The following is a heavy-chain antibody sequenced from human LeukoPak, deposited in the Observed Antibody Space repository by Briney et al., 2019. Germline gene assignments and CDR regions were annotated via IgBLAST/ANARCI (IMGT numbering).Heavy chain of an antibody. Sequence: GGSLRLSCAASGLSYSDSYRTGIRQAPGKGLRGVSYISSSGSYTNYADSVQGRFTVSRDNAKNSLFLHMTSLRAEDTAVYYCARTVGRGPGGHFDYWGQGTLVIVSS. J-gene: IGHJ4*02. V-gene: IGHV3-11*03. D-gene: IGHD3-10*01. CDR1: GLSYSDSY. CDR3: ARTVGRGPGGHFDY. CDR2: ISSSGSYT.